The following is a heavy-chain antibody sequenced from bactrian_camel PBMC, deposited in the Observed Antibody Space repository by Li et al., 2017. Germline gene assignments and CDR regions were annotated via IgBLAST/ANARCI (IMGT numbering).Heavy chain of an antibody. Sequence: HVQLVESGGGSVQAGGSLRLSCTASGLTFDDHDMGWYRQAPECELVSTISSDNSTYYADSVKGRFTISRDNAKKTVYLQMNSLKPEDTAVYYCAADRGYGLDCDDGAGYWGQGTQVTVS. CDR1: GLTFDDHD. J-gene: IGHJ6*01. D-gene: IGHD5*01. V-gene: IGHV3S55*01. CDR2: ISSDNST. CDR3: AADRGYGLDCDDGAGY.